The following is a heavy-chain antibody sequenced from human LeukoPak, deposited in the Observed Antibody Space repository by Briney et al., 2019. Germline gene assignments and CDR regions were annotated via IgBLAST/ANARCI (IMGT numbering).Heavy chain of an antibody. V-gene: IGHV3-33*01. J-gene: IGHJ5*02. CDR2: IWYDGSNK. D-gene: IGHD2-2*01. CDR3: ARAALIVVVPAAMDNWFDP. CDR1: GFTFSSYG. Sequence: PGGSLRLSCAASGFTFSSYGMHWVRQAPGKGLEWVAVIWYDGSNKYYADSVKGRFTISRDNSKNTLYLQMNSLRAEDTAVYYCARAALIVVVPAAMDNWFDPWGQGTLVTVSS.